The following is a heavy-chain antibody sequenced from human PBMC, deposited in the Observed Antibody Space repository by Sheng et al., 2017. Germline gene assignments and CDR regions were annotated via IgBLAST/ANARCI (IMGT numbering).Heavy chain of an antibody. V-gene: IGHV3-33*01. CDR2: IWYDGSNK. J-gene: IGHJ6*02. CDR3: ARDPYPLAELYYYYGMDV. D-gene: IGHD1-26*01. Sequence: QVQLVESGGGVVQPGRSLRLSCAASGFTFSSYGMHWVRQAPGKGLEWVAVIWYDGSNKYYADSVKGRFTISRDNSKNTLYLQMNSLRAEDTAVYYCARDPYPLAELYYYYGMDVWGQGTTVTVSS. CDR1: GFTFSSYG.